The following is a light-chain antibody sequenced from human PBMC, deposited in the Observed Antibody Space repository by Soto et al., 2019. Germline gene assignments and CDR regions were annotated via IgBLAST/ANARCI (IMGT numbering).Light chain of an antibody. CDR1: NSDVGSYNL. Sequence: QSVLTQPASVSWSPGQSITSSCTGSNSDVGSYNLVSWYQQHPGRAPKLMIYEGSKRPSGVSNRLSGSKSGNTASLTISGLQAEDEADYYCCSYAGSSVWVFGGGTKVTVL. J-gene: IGLJ3*02. CDR2: EGS. CDR3: CSYAGSSVWV. V-gene: IGLV2-23*01.